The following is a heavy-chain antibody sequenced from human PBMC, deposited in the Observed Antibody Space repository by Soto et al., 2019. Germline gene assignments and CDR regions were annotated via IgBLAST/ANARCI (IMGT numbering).Heavy chain of an antibody. CDR1: GNTVPNYA. CDR3: AIDDSGFSGSHYIDYFNY. CDR2: INGGNGNT. D-gene: IGHD1-26*01. Sequence: ASVKVSCKASGNTVPNYAIHWVRQAPGQRLEWMGWINGGNGNTYYSEHFQGRVTFTRDTSACTVYMQLSSLTSEVTAVYYCAIDDSGFSGSHYIDYFNYWGQGALVTVSS. J-gene: IGHJ4*02. V-gene: IGHV1-3*01.